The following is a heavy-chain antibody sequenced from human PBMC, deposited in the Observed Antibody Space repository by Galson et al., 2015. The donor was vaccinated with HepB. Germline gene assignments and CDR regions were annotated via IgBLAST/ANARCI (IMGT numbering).Heavy chain of an antibody. J-gene: IGHJ4*01. CDR3: VREQGHGNYSTSDQ. V-gene: IGHV3-33*01. Sequence: SLRLSCAASGFTLSNHGMHWVRQAPGKGLEWVAVIVYDGSSEHYGDFVKGRFTISRDTSKNTEHLQMDSLRAEDTAVYHCVREQGHGNYSTSDQWGHGTPVIVSS. D-gene: IGHD4-11*01. CDR2: IVYDGSSE. CDR1: GFTLSNHG.